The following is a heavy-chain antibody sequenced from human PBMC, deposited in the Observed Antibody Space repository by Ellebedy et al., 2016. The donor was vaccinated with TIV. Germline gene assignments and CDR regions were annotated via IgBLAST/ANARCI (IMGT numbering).Heavy chain of an antibody. Sequence: GESLKISXVASGLTVTDAYMYWVRQAPGKRLEWIGRITPKSEGGTGDYAAPVRGRFSVSRDESLNTLYLEMKSLKIEDTGTYYCTPHWGFNFWGQGTVVTVSS. CDR3: TPHWGFNF. J-gene: IGHJ3*01. CDR1: GLTVTDAY. D-gene: IGHD3-16*01. CDR2: ITPKSEGGTG. V-gene: IGHV3-15*01.